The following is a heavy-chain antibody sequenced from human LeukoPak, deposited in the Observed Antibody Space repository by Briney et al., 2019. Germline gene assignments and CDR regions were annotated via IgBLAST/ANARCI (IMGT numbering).Heavy chain of an antibody. J-gene: IGHJ3*02. CDR2: ISSSSSYI. V-gene: IGHV3-21*06. D-gene: IGHD3-22*01. CDR3: ARDWRDSSGKLPNDAFDI. Sequence: GGSLRLSCAASGFTFNSYGMSWVRQAPGKGLEWVSSISSSSSYIYYADSVKGRFTISRDNAKNSLYLPMNSLRAEDTAVYYCARDWRDSSGKLPNDAFDIWGQGTMVTVSS. CDR1: GFTFNSYG.